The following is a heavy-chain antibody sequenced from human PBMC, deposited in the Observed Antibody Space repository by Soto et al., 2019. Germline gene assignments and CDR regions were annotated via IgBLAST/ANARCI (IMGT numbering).Heavy chain of an antibody. V-gene: IGHV3-73*01. D-gene: IGHD3-3*01. J-gene: IGHJ6*02. Sequence: PGGSLRLSCAASGFTFSGSAMHWVRQASGKGLEWVGRIRSKANSYATAYAASVKGRFTISRDDSKNTAYLQMNSLKTEDTAVYYWTRHDSNYDFWSGSPPRYGMDVWGQGTTVTVSS. CDR3: TRHDSNYDFWSGSPPRYGMDV. CDR1: GFTFSGSA. CDR2: IRSKANSYAT.